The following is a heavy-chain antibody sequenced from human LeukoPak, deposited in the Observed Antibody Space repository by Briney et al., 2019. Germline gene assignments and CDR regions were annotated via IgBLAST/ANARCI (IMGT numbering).Heavy chain of an antibody. J-gene: IGHJ5*02. CDR3: ARARAAGQISFDP. CDR2: INPNSGGT. V-gene: IGHV1-2*02. CDR1: GYTFTGYY. Sequence: ASVKVSCKASGYTFTGYYMHWVRQAPGQGLEWMGWINPNSGGTNYAQKFQGRVTMTRDTSISTAYMELSRLRSDDTAVYYCARARAAGQISFDPWGQGTLVTVSS. D-gene: IGHD6-13*01.